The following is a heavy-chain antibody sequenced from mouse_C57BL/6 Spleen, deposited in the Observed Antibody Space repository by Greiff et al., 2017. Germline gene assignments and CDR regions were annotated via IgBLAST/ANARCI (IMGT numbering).Heavy chain of an antibody. J-gene: IGHJ3*01. D-gene: IGHD4-1*01. CDR2: IDPSDSYT. V-gene: IGHV1-69*01. CDR1: GYTFTSYW. Sequence: QVQLQQPGAELVMPGASVKLSCKASGYTFTSYWMHWVKQRPGQGLEWIGEIDPSDSYTNYNQKFKGKSTLTVDKSSSTAYMQLSSLTSEDSAVYYCARANWEGCAYWGQGTLVTVSA. CDR3: ARANWEGCAY.